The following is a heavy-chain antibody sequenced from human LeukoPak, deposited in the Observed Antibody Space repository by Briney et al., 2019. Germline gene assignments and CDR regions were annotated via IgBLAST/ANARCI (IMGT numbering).Heavy chain of an antibody. J-gene: IGHJ3*02. CDR3: ATPPYGDYPDAFNI. Sequence: GASVKLSCKASGYTFTSYAISWVRQAPGQGLEWMGIINPSGGSTSYAQKFQGRVTMTRDTSTSTVYMELSSLRSEDTAVYYCATPPYGDYPDAFNIWGQGTMVTVSS. CDR1: GYTFTSYA. D-gene: IGHD4-17*01. V-gene: IGHV1-46*01. CDR2: INPSGGST.